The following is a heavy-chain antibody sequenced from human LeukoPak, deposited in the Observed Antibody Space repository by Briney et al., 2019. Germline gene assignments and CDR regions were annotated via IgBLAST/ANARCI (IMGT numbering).Heavy chain of an antibody. CDR3: ARDLVTIFGVAGFDY. D-gene: IGHD3-3*01. V-gene: IGHV3-30-3*01. J-gene: IGHJ4*02. CDR2: ISYDGSNK. Sequence: GGSLRLSCAASGFTFSSYAMHWVRQAPGKGLEWVAVISYDGSNKYYADSVKGRFTISRDNSKNTLYLQMNSLRAEDTAVYYCARDLVTIFGVAGFDYWGQGTLATVSS. CDR1: GFTFSSYA.